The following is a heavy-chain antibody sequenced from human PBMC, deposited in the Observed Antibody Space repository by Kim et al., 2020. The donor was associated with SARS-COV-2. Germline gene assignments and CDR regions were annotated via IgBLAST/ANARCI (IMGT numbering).Heavy chain of an antibody. J-gene: IGHJ5*02. V-gene: IGHV1-46*01. Sequence: VKVSCKASGYTFTSYYMHWVRQAPGQGLEWMGIINPSGGSTSYAQKFQGRVTMTRDTSTSTVYMELSSLRSEDTAVYYCARDVITGTAGGWFDPWGQGTLVTVSS. CDR3: ARDVITGTAGGWFDP. D-gene: IGHD1-7*01. CDR2: INPSGGST. CDR1: GYTFTSYY.